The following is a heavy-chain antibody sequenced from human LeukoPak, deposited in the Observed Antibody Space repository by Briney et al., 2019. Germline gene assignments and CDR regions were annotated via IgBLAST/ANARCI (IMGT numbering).Heavy chain of an antibody. CDR2: NNGDGSTT. J-gene: IGHJ5*02. Sequence: GGSLRFSCAASGLTFSSHWMHWVRQAPGKGLMYISRNNGDGSTTNYADVVKGRFTMSRDNVKNTLYLQMNSLRVEDTAVYYCARDPRNVGLAPWGQGTLVTVSS. CDR3: ARDPRNVGLAP. V-gene: IGHV3-74*01. D-gene: IGHD2-15*01. CDR1: GLTFSSHW.